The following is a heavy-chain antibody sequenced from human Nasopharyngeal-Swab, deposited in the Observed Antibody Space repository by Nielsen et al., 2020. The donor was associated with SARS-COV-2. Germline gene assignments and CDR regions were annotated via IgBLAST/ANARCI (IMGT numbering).Heavy chain of an antibody. D-gene: IGHD3-3*01. V-gene: IGHV4-31*03. CDR1: GGSISSGDYY. CDR3: ARVVRIFGVVGAFDI. Sequence: SETLSLTCTVSGGSISSGDYYWSWIRQHPGKGLEWIGYIYYSGSTYYNPSLKSRVIMSVDTSKNQFSLKLSSVTAADTAVYYCARVVRIFGVVGAFDIWGQGTMVTVSS. J-gene: IGHJ3*02. CDR2: IYYSGST.